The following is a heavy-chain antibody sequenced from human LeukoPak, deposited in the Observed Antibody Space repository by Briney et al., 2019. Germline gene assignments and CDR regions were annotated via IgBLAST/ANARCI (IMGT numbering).Heavy chain of an antibody. D-gene: IGHD6-13*01. J-gene: IGHJ4*02. V-gene: IGHV3-23*01. CDR2: ISGSGGST. CDR3: ANLDPGSSWSYYFDY. CDR1: GFTFSSYA. Sequence: SGGSLRLSCAASGFTFSSYAMSWVRQAPGKGLEWVSAISGSGGSTYYADSVKGRFTISRDNSKNTLYLQMNSLRAEDTAVYYCANLDPGSSWSYYFDYWGQGTLVTVSS.